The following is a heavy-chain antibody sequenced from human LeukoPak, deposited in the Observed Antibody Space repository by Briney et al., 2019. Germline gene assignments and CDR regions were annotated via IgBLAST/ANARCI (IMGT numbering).Heavy chain of an antibody. CDR3: ARDPLATVTTDDGGRWFDP. CDR1: GFTFSSYS. V-gene: IGHV3-21*01. Sequence: PGRSLRLSCAASGFTFSSYSMNWVRQAPGKGLEWVSSISSRSSYIYYADSVKGRFTISRDNAKNSLYLQMNSLRAEDTAVYYCARDPLATVTTDDGGRWFDPWGQGTLVTVSS. J-gene: IGHJ5*02. CDR2: ISSRSSYI. D-gene: IGHD4-11*01.